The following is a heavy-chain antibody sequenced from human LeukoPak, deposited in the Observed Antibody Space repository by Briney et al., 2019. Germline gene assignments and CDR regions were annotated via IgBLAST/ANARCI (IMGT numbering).Heavy chain of an antibody. CDR3: ARAPGGSSGD. CDR2: ITSSSSYI. J-gene: IGHJ4*02. CDR1: GFTFSSYS. Sequence: GGALRLSCAASGFTFSSYSMNGVRQAPGKGLEWVSSITSSSSYIYYADSVKGRFTISRDNAKHSLYLQMNSLRAEDTAVYYCARAPGGSSGDWGQGTLVTVSS. V-gene: IGHV3-21*01. D-gene: IGHD6-25*01.